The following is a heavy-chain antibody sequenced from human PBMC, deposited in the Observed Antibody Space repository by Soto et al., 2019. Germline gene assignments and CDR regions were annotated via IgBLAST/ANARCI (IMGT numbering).Heavy chain of an antibody. J-gene: IGHJ4*02. CDR3: AISSQQNVFDY. CDR1: GYTFTSYY. CDR2: INPSGGST. Sequence: GASVKVSCKASGYTFTSYYMHWVRQAPGQGLEWMGIINPSGGSTSYAQKFQGRVTMTRDTSTSTVYMELSSLRSEDTAVYYCAISSQQNVFDYWGQGTLVTVSS. D-gene: IGHD6-13*01. V-gene: IGHV1-46*03.